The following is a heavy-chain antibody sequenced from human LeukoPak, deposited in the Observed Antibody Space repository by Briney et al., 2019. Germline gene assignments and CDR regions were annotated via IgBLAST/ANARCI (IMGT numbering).Heavy chain of an antibody. CDR2: IYYSGST. J-gene: IGHJ4*02. V-gene: IGHV4-39*07. CDR1: GGSISSSSYY. CDR3: ARAVTTPAQFDY. Sequence: SETLSLTCTVSGGSISSSSYYWGWIRQPPGKGLEWLGSIYYSGSTYYNPSLKSRVTISVDTSKNQFSLKLSSVTAADTAVYYCARAVTTPAQFDYWGQGTLVTVSS. D-gene: IGHD2-2*01.